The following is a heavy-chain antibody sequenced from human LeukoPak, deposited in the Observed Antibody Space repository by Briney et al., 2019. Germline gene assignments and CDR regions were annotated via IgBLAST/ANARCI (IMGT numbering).Heavy chain of an antibody. V-gene: IGHV3-13*01. CDR3: VLGAYWNDDKNAFHI. Sequence: GGSLRLSCAASGLTFSSYDIDWIRKAPVKGLEWVSSIGATGDTYYTVSVKGRFTISRENAKKSVYLQMSSLSAGDTAVYFCVLGAYWNDDKNAFHIWGPGTMVTVSS. CDR1: GLTFSSYD. D-gene: IGHD1-1*01. CDR2: IGATGDT. J-gene: IGHJ3*02.